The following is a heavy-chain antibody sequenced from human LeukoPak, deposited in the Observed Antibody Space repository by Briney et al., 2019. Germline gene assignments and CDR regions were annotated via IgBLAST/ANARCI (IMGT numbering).Heavy chain of an antibody. Sequence: PSETLSLTCTVSGGSISSYYWSWIRQPAGKGLEWIGRIYTSGSTNYNPSLKSRVTMSVDTSKNQFSLKLSSVTAADTAVYYCARGIAAAGPPAYWFDPWGQGTLVTVSS. J-gene: IGHJ5*02. D-gene: IGHD6-13*01. CDR2: IYTSGST. CDR1: GGSISSYY. V-gene: IGHV4-4*07. CDR3: ARGIAAAGPPAYWFDP.